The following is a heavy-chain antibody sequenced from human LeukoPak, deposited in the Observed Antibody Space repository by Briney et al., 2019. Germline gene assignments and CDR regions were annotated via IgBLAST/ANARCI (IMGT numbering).Heavy chain of an antibody. CDR2: IIPIFGTA. D-gene: IGHD3-10*01. J-gene: IGHJ5*02. Sequence: ASVKVSCKASGYTFTSYGIGWVRQAPGQGLEWMGGIIPIFGTANYAQKFQGRVTITTDESTSTAYMELSSLRSEDTAVYYCARDSVVRGVNWFDPWGQGTLVTVPS. CDR1: GYTFTSYG. CDR3: ARDSVVRGVNWFDP. V-gene: IGHV1-69*05.